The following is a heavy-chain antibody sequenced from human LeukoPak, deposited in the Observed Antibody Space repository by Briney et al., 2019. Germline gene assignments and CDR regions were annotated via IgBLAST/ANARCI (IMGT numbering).Heavy chain of an antibody. CDR3: AKSSQRKTPSLVSFFDS. D-gene: IGHD2-8*01. J-gene: IGHJ4*02. CDR1: GFSFDTHG. Sequence: GKSLRLSCAASGFSFDTHGMHWVRQAPGKGLEWVAVIWYDGKKEYYADSVKGRFTISRDNSKKSLFLQMTTLRAEDTAVYYCAKSSQRKTPSLVSFFDSWGQGTLVTVSS. V-gene: IGHV3-33*06. CDR2: IWYDGKKE.